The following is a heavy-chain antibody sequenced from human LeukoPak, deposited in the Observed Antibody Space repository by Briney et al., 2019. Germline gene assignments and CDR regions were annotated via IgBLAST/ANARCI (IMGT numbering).Heavy chain of an antibody. CDR3: ARETDSSGYYVDY. Sequence: GGPLRLSCAASGFTVSSNYMSWVRQAPGKGLEWVSVIYSGGSTYYADSVKGRFTISRDNSKNTLYLQMNSLRAEDTAVYYCARETDSSGYYVDYWGQGTLVTVSS. D-gene: IGHD3-22*01. V-gene: IGHV3-53*01. J-gene: IGHJ4*02. CDR1: GFTVSSNY. CDR2: IYSGGST.